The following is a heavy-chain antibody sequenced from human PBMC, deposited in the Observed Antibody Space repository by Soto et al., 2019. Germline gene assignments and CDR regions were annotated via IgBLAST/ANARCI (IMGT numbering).Heavy chain of an antibody. CDR1: GYTFTNHG. CDR3: AKGTLVKPPGTRAFDI. D-gene: IGHD6-13*01. CDR2: INPYNANT. V-gene: IGHV1-18*04. J-gene: IGHJ3*02. Sequence: ASVKVSCKTSGYTFTNHGINWVRQAPGQGLEWMGWINPYNANTNYAQKLQGRVTMTTDTSTSTAYMDLNSLRAGDTAVYFCAKGTLVKPPGTRAFDIWGQGTMVTVSS.